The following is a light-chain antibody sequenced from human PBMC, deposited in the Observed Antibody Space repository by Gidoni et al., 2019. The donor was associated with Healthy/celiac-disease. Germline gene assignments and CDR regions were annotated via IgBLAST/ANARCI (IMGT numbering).Light chain of an antibody. J-gene: IGKJ1*01. V-gene: IGKV1-39*01. CDR2: AAS. Sequence: DIQQTQSPSPLSASVGDRVTITCRASQSISSYLNWYQQKPGKAPKLLIYAASSLQSGVPSRFSGSGSGTDFTLTISSLQPEDFATYYCQQSYSTPPSWTFGQGTKVEIK. CDR1: QSISSY. CDR3: QQSYSTPPSWT.